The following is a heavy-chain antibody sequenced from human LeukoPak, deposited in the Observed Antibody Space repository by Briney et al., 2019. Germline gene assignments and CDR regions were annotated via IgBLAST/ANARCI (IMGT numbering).Heavy chain of an antibody. Sequence: SETLSLTCTVYGGSFSGYYWSWIRQPPGRGLEWIGEINHSGSINYNPSLKSRVTISVDTSKNQFSLKLSSVTAVDTAVYYCARFLRGATNALEIWGQGTMVTVSS. V-gene: IGHV4-34*01. CDR1: GGSFSGYY. CDR2: INHSGSI. CDR3: ARFLRGATNALEI. J-gene: IGHJ3*02. D-gene: IGHD1-26*01.